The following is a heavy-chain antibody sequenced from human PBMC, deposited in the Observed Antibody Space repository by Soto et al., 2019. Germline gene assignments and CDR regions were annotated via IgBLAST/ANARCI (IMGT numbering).Heavy chain of an antibody. Sequence: SETLSLPCTVSGGYISSFFCRWIRQPPGKGLEWIGYIYYSGSTNYNPSLKSRVTISVDTSKNQFSLKLSSVAAADTAVYYCARGVRYFDYWGQGTLVTVSS. V-gene: IGHV4-59*01. D-gene: IGHD3-10*01. J-gene: IGHJ4*02. CDR1: GGYISSFF. CDR3: ARGVRYFDY. CDR2: IYYSGST.